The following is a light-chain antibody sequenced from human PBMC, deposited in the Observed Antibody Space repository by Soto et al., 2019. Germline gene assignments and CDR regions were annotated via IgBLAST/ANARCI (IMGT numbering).Light chain of an antibody. V-gene: IGKV3-20*01. J-gene: IGKJ1*01. Sequence: EIVLTQSPGTLSLSPGERATLSCRASQSVSSSYLAWYQQKPGQAPRLLIYGASSRATGIPDRFSGSGSGTDFTLTISRLEPEDFGVYYCQQYGSSPWTFGQGTKVGIK. CDR2: GAS. CDR1: QSVSSSY. CDR3: QQYGSSPWT.